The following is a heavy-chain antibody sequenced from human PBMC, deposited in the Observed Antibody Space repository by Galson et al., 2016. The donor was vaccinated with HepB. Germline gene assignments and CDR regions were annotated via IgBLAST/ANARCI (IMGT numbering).Heavy chain of an antibody. CDR3: ARRPRGSGSYGAGN. V-gene: IGHV4-34*01. D-gene: IGHD3-10*01. Sequence: SETLSLTCAVYGGSFSGYYWTWIRQPPGKGLEWIGEINHGGSTSHNPSLKSRVTIAIDMSKNQFFLKLSSVTAADTAVYYCARRPRGSGSYGAGNWGQGTLVTVSS. CDR1: GGSFSGYY. CDR2: INHGGST. J-gene: IGHJ4*02.